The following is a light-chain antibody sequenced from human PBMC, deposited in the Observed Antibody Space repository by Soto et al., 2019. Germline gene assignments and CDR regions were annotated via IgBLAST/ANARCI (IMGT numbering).Light chain of an antibody. J-gene: IGLJ2*01. V-gene: IGLV1-51*02. CDR1: SSNIGSDF. CDR3: AEWEPGRGVGC. Sequence: QSVLTQPPSVSAAPGQKVTISCSGSSSNIGSDFVSWYQQLPGTAPQLLIYENNKRPSGIPDRFSGSKSATSATLGITGFRLGAEADNNWAEWEPGRGVGCFAGGTRVTV. CDR2: ENN.